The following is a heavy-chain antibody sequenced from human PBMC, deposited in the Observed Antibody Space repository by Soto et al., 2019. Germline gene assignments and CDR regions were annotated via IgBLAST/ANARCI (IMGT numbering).Heavy chain of an antibody. V-gene: IGHV3-15*01. CDR3: TSVKATYWFDP. D-gene: IGHD2-8*01. CDR2: ITSKIDGATT. CDR1: GVSFSSAS. Sequence: EVQLVESGGGSVKPGGSLRLSCATSGVSFSSASMSWVRQAPGKGLEWVGRITSKIDGATTDYAAPVKGRFTIARDDPKKTVYLQMNSLKTEDTAIYYCTSVKATYWFDPWGQGTLVTVSS. J-gene: IGHJ5*02.